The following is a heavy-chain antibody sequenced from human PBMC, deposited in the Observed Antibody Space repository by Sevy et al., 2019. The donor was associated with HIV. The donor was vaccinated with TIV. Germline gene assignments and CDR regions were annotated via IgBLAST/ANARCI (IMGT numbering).Heavy chain of an antibody. CDR3: ARLVYCSGGSCASDYYGMDV. D-gene: IGHD2-15*01. Sequence: SESLSLTCTVSGGSISSSSYSWGWIRQPPGKGLEWIGTIFYTGSTYYTPSLKSRVTVSVDTSKNQCSLKLSSVTAADTAVYYCARLVYCSGGSCASDYYGMDVWGHGTTVTVSS. CDR1: GGSISSSSYS. CDR2: IFYTGST. J-gene: IGHJ6*02. V-gene: IGHV4-39*01.